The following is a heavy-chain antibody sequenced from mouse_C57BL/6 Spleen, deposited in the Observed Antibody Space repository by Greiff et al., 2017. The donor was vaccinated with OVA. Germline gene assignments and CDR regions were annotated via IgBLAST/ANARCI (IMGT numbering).Heavy chain of an antibody. CDR2: IYPGSGST. V-gene: IGHV1-55*01. Sequence: QVQLQQPGAELVKPGASVKMSCKASGYTFTSYWITWVKQRPGQGLAWIGDIYPGSGSTNYNETFKSKATLTVDTSSSTAYMQLSSLTSEDSAVYYCARRAYYSNYFDYWGQGTTLTVSS. D-gene: IGHD2-5*01. CDR1: GYTFTSYW. CDR3: ARRAYYSNYFDY. J-gene: IGHJ2*01.